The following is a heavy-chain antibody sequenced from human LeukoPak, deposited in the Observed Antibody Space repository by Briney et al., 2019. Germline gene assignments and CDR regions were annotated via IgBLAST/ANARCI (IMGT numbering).Heavy chain of an antibody. J-gene: IGHJ4*02. D-gene: IGHD3-16*01. V-gene: IGHV3-48*03. CDR3: AKDVAYTFDY. CDR1: GFTFSSYE. CDR2: ISSSGSTI. Sequence: GGSLRLSCAASGFTFSSYEMNWVRPAPGKGLEWVSYISSSGSTIYYADAVKGRFTISRDNSKNTLYLQMNSLRTEDTAVYYCAKDVAYTFDYWGQGTLVTVSS.